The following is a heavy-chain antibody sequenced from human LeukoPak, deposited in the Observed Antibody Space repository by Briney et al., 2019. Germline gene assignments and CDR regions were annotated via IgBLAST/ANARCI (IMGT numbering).Heavy chain of an antibody. D-gene: IGHD2/OR15-2a*01. Sequence: PSETLSLTCTVSGASVSSSHWNWVRQPPGKGLEWIGNVDYNGGTKYNPSLKSRVTMSLDTSKKQFSLKLKFVTAADTALYYCARGFYEPFDRWGQGTLVTVSS. CDR1: GASVSSSH. CDR3: ARGFYEPFDR. J-gene: IGHJ4*02. V-gene: IGHV4-59*02. CDR2: VDYNGGT.